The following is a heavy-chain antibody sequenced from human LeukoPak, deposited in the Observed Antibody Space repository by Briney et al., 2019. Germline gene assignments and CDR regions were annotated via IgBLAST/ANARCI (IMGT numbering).Heavy chain of an antibody. CDR2: ISSSGSTI. Sequence: PGGSLRLSCAASGFSFKDYWMSWVRQAPGKGLEWVSYISSSGSTIYYADSVKGRSTISRDNAKNSLYLQMNSLRAEDTAVYYCARGQWELLYWGQGTLVTVSS. D-gene: IGHD1-26*01. CDR1: GFSFKDYW. CDR3: ARGQWELLY. V-gene: IGHV3-11*01. J-gene: IGHJ4*02.